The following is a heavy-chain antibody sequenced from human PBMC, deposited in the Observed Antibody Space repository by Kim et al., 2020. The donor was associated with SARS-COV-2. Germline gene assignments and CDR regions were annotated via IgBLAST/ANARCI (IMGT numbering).Heavy chain of an antibody. CDR3: TRGSLEWLFQPGPHDAFDI. CDR1: GFTFGDYA. J-gene: IGHJ3*02. Sequence: GGSLRLSCTASGFTFGDYAMSWVRQAPGKGLEWVGFIRSKAYGGTTEYAASVKGRFTISRDDSKSIAYLQMNSLKTEDTAVYYCTRGSLEWLFQPGPHDAFDIWGQGTMVTVSS. V-gene: IGHV3-49*04. D-gene: IGHD3-3*01. CDR2: IRSKAYGGTT.